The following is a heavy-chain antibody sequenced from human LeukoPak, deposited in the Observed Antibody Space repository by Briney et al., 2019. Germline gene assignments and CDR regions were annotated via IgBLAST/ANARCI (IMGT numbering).Heavy chain of an antibody. CDR3: ARQRMVHFDAFDI. CDR1: GYSFTSYW. V-gene: IGHV5-51*01. D-gene: IGHD3-10*01. J-gene: IGHJ3*02. Sequence: GGALKIFCKGSGYSFTSYWIGWGRQIPGEGLGGVGVIYPGDSDTRYSPSFQGQVTISADKSISTAYLQWSSLKASDTAMYYCARQRMVHFDAFDIWGQGTMVTVSS. CDR2: IYPGDSDT.